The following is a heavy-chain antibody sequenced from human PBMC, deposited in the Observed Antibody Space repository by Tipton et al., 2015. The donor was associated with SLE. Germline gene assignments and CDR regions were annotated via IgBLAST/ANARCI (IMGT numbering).Heavy chain of an antibody. J-gene: IGHJ3*02. CDR2: INHSGST. V-gene: IGHV4-38-2*02. CDR1: GYSISSGYY. D-gene: IGHD4-23*01. Sequence: TLSLTCTVSGYSISSGYYWGWIRQPPGKGLEWIGEINHSGSTNYNPSLKSRVTISVDTSKNQFSLKLSSVTAADTAVYYCARGKLRWSAFDIWGQGTMVTVSS. CDR3: ARGKLRWSAFDI.